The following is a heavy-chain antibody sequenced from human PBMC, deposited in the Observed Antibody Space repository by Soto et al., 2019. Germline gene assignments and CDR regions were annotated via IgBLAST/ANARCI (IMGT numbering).Heavy chain of an antibody. J-gene: IGHJ6*02. CDR2: INPNSGGT. Sequence: GASVKVSCKASGYTFTDYYVHWVRQAPGQGLEWMGWINPNSGGTKTAQKFQGRVTVTRDTSISTAYMDLSRLRSDDTAVYYCARDVTRTQSCTNGVCYYHYYDMDVWAQGTMVTVSS. CDR3: ARDVTRTQSCTNGVCYYHYYDMDV. V-gene: IGHV1-2*02. CDR1: GYTFTDYY. D-gene: IGHD2-8*01.